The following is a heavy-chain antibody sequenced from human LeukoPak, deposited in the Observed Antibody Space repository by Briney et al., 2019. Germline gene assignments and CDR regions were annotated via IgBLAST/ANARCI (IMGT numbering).Heavy chain of an antibody. D-gene: IGHD3-22*01. CDR3: AEDFSVYNYDSRVLDY. J-gene: IGHJ4*02. V-gene: IGHV3-30*18. Sequence: PGGSLRLSCAASGFTFSSYGMHWVRQAPGKGLEWVAVISYDGSNKYYADSVKGRFTISRDNSKNTLYLQMNRLRAEDTAVYYCAEDFSVYNYDSRVLDYWGQGTLVTVSS. CDR1: GFTFSSYG. CDR2: ISYDGSNK.